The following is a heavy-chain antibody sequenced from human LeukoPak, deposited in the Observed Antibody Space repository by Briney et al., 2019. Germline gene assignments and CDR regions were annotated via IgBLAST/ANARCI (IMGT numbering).Heavy chain of an antibody. Sequence: PSETLSLTCTVSGGSIGSHYWSWIRQPPGKGLEWIGYIYYSGSTNYNPSLKSRVTISVDTSKNQFSLKLSSVTAADTAVYYCARDLRNWDDYWGQGTLVTVSS. V-gene: IGHV4-59*11. J-gene: IGHJ4*02. D-gene: IGHD7-27*01. CDR3: ARDLRNWDDY. CDR1: GGSIGSHY. CDR2: IYYSGST.